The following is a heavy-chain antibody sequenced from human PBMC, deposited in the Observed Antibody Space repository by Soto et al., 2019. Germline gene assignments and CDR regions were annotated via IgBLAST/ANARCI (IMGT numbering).Heavy chain of an antibody. Sequence: GGSLRLSCAASGFTFSSYAMSWVRQAPGKGLEWVSAISGSGGSAYYAASVEGRFTISRDNAKNSLYLQMNSLRDEDTAVYYCARRITMVRGPYYYYAMDVWGQGTTVTVSS. V-gene: IGHV3-23*01. CDR3: ARRITMVRGPYYYYAMDV. CDR2: ISGSGGSA. J-gene: IGHJ6*02. CDR1: GFTFSSYA. D-gene: IGHD3-10*01.